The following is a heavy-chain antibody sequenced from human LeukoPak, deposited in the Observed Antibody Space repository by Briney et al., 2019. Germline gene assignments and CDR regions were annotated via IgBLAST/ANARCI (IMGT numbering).Heavy chain of an antibody. CDR2: ISGSGGST. CDR1: GLTFSIYA. V-gene: IGHV3-23*01. D-gene: IGHD6-13*01. Sequence: GGSLRLSCAATGLTFSIYAMSWVRQAPGKGLEWVSAISGSGGSTYYADSVKGRFTISRDNSKNRLYLQMNSLRAEDTAVYYCAKAYSSSWYVRLFDYWGQGTLVTVSS. J-gene: IGHJ4*02. CDR3: AKAYSSSWYVRLFDY.